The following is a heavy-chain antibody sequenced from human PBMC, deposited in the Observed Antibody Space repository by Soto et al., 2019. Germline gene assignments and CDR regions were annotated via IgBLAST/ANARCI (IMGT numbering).Heavy chain of an antibody. V-gene: IGHV3-33*01. Sequence: QVQLVESGGGVVQPGRSLRLSCAVSGFPLSDYGMXXXXXXXXXGLEWVAVIWYDESKKYYADSVKGRFTISRDNXXXXXXXXXXXXXXXXXXXXXXXXXXXXXYFDYWGQGTLVTVSS. CDR3: XXXXXXXYFDY. CDR2: IWYDESKK. CDR1: GFPLSDYG. J-gene: IGHJ4*02.